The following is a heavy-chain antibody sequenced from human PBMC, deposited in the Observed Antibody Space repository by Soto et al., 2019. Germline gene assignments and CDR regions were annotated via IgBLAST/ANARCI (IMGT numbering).Heavy chain of an antibody. D-gene: IGHD2-15*01. CDR2: IYYSGST. CDR3: ARDRLVVAATNLPPPTYGMDV. V-gene: IGHV4-31*03. Sequence: SETLSLTCTVSGGSISSGAYYWSWIRQHPGKGLEWIGYIYYSGSTYYNPSLKSRVTISVDTSKNQFSLKLSSVTAADTAVYYCARDRLVVAATNLPPPTYGMDVWGQGTTVTVSS. J-gene: IGHJ6*02. CDR1: GGSISSGAYY.